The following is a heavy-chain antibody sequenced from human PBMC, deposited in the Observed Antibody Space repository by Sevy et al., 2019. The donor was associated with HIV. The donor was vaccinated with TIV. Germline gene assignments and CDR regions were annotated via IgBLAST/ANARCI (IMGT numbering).Heavy chain of an antibody. D-gene: IGHD1-1*01. CDR1: GYRIFNNW. Sequence: GESLKISRQGSGYRIFNNWVAWVRQMPGKGLEWMGMIYPGNSDTRYSPPFQGQVTISADNSIGTAYLQWSSLRASATAIYFCATGAHLPFDAFHVWGQGTKVTVSS. J-gene: IGHJ3*01. CDR3: ATGAHLPFDAFHV. V-gene: IGHV5-51*01. CDR2: IYPGNSDT.